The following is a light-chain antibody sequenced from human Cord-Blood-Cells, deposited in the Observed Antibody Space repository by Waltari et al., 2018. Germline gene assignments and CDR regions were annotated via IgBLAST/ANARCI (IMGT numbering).Light chain of an antibody. V-gene: IGLV2-23*01. CDR2: EGS. J-gene: IGLJ1*01. Sequence: QSALTQPASVSGSPGQSITISCTGTSSDVGSYNLVSWYQQHPGKAPKPMIYEGSKRPSGVSNRFSGSKSGNTASLTSSGLQAEDEADYYCCSYAGSSTYVFGTGTKVTVL. CDR1: SSDVGSYNL. CDR3: CSYAGSSTYV.